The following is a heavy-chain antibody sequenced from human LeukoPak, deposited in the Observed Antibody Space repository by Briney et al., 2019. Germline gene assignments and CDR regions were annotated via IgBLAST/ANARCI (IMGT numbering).Heavy chain of an antibody. J-gene: IGHJ4*02. CDR3: ATDKDYGDYFDY. CDR1: GYTLTELS. CDR2: FDPEDGET. D-gene: IGHD4-17*01. V-gene: IGHV1-24*01. Sequence: ASVKVSCKVSGYTLTELSMHWVRQAPGKGLEWMGGFDPEDGETIYAQKSQGRVTMTEDTSTDTAYMELSSLRSEDTAVYYCATDKDYGDYFDYWGQGTLVTVSS.